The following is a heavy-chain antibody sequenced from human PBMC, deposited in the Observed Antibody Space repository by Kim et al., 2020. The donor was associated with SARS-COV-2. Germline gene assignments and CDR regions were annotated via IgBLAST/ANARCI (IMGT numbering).Heavy chain of an antibody. Sequence: SETLSLTCTVSGGSISSGGYYWSWIRQHPGKGLEWIGYIYYSGSTYYNPSLKSRVTISVDTSKNQFSLKLSSVTAADTAVYYCASHPYYDFWSGYFYYYYGMDVWGQGTTVTVSS. V-gene: IGHV4-31*03. CDR3: ASHPYYDFWSGYFYYYYGMDV. CDR2: IYYSGST. CDR1: GGSISSGGYY. J-gene: IGHJ6*02. D-gene: IGHD3-3*01.